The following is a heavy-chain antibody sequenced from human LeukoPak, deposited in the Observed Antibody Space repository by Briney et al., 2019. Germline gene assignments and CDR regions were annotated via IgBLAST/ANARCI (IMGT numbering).Heavy chain of an antibody. CDR1: GGSISSHY. V-gene: IGHV4-59*11. CDR3: AGDHLALNALDI. CDR2: ISYIGST. Sequence: PSETLSLTCTVSGGSISSHYWSWIRQPPGNGLEWIGYISYIGSTNYSPSLKSRVTISVDSSKNQFSLRLSSVTAADTAVYYCAGDHLALNALDIWGQGTMVTVSS. J-gene: IGHJ3*02.